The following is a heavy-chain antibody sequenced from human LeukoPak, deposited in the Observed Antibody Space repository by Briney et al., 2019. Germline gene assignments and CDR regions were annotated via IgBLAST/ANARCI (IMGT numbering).Heavy chain of an antibody. D-gene: IGHD3-9*01. CDR3: ARERILTGYDY. Sequence: ASVKVSCKASGYTFTSYDINWVRQATGQGLEWMGRIIPILGIANYAQKFQGRVTITADKSTSTAYMELSSLRSEDTAVYYCARERILTGYDYWGQGTLVTVSS. CDR1: GYTFTSYD. V-gene: IGHV1-69*04. CDR2: IIPILGIA. J-gene: IGHJ4*02.